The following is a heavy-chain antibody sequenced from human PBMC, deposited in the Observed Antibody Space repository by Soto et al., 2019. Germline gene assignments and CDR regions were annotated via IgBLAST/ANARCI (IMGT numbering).Heavy chain of an antibody. Sequence: GGSLRLSCAASGFTFSSYAMSWVRQAPGKGLEWVSAISGSGGSTYYADSVKGRFTISRDNSKNTLYLQTNSLRAEDTAVYYCAKGLDLGGIVVVVEDMDVWGKGTTVTVSS. CDR3: AKGLDLGGIVVVVEDMDV. J-gene: IGHJ6*03. CDR1: GFTFSSYA. D-gene: IGHD2-15*01. V-gene: IGHV3-23*01. CDR2: ISGSGGST.